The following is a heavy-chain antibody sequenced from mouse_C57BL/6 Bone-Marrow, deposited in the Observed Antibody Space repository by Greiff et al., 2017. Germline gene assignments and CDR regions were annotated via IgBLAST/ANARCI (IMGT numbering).Heavy chain of an antibody. CDR2: FHPYNDDT. CDR3: ARVNYYGSSWDYFDY. Sequence: VQLVESGAELVKPGASVKMSCKASGYTFTTYPIEWMKQNHGKSLEWIGNFHPYNDDTKYNEKFKGKATLTVEKSSSTFYLELSRLTSDDSAVYYCARVNYYGSSWDYFDYWGQGTTLTVSS. J-gene: IGHJ2*01. V-gene: IGHV1-47*01. D-gene: IGHD1-1*01. CDR1: GYTFTTYP.